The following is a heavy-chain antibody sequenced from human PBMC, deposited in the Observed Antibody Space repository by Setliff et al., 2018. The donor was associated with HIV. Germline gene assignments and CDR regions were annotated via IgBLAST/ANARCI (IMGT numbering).Heavy chain of an antibody. Sequence: GASVKVSCKTSGYSFTGYYIHWVRQAPGQGLEWMGWINPNSGATDYAQNFLGRVTMARDTSSDTAYMDLNGLNSDDTAMYYCASGPNDCTSSSCRFSFYYYYMDVWGKGTRVTVSS. CDR3: ASGPNDCTSSSCRFSFYYYYMDV. V-gene: IGHV1-2*02. CDR2: INPNSGAT. J-gene: IGHJ6*03. CDR1: GYSFTGYY. D-gene: IGHD2-2*01.